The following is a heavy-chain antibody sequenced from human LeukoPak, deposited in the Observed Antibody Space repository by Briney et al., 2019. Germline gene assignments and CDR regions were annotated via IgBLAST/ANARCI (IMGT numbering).Heavy chain of an antibody. CDR2: IYHSGST. CDR1: GHSISSGYY. V-gene: IGHV4-38-2*01. CDR3: ARRRIQLWPIGPNYFGY. Sequence: PSETLSLTCAVSGHSISSGYYWGWVRQPPGKGLEWIGSIYHSGSTFYNPSLKSRGTISVDTSKNQFSLKLSSVTAADTAVYYCARRRIQLWPIGPNYFGYWGQGTLVTVSS. J-gene: IGHJ4*02. D-gene: IGHD5-18*01.